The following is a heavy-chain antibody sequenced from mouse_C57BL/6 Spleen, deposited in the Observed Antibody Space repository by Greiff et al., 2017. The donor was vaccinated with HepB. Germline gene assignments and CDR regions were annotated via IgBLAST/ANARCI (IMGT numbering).Heavy chain of an antibody. CDR3: ARPIYDGYYAWFAY. CDR1: GFTFSDYG. CDR2: ISSGSSTI. V-gene: IGHV5-17*01. J-gene: IGHJ3*01. D-gene: IGHD2-3*01. Sequence: EVKLVESGGGLVKPGGSLKLSCAASGFTFSDYGMHWVRQAPEKGLEWVAYISSGSSTIYYADTVKGRFTISRDNAKNTLFLQMTSLRSEDTAMYYSARPIYDGYYAWFAYWGQGTLVTVSA.